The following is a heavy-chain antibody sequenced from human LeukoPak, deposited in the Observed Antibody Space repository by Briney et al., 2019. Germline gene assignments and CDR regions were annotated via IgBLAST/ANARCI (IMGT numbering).Heavy chain of an antibody. Sequence: ASVKVSCKATGYTYTHHGIGWVRQAPGQGLEWMGWISTYNGDTKVAQNLQDRLSMSTDTSTSGTYMELRSLSSQDTALYYCARHSPYFNHSIRLNWFDPWGQGTLVTVSS. D-gene: IGHD4-11*01. CDR3: ARHSPYFNHSIRLNWFDP. J-gene: IGHJ5*02. CDR2: ISTYNGDT. V-gene: IGHV1-18*01. CDR1: GYTYTHHG.